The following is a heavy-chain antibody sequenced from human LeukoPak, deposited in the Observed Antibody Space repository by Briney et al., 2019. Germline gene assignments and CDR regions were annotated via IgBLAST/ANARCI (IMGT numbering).Heavy chain of an antibody. J-gene: IGHJ5*02. V-gene: IGHV4-61*08. D-gene: IGHD1-26*01. CDR1: GGSISSGDYY. CDR3: ARDRPIVGASYNWFDP. Sequence: SQTLSLTCTVSGGSISSGDYYWSWIRQPPGKGLEWIGYIYYSGSTNYNPSLKSRVTISVDTSKNQFSLKLSPVTAADTAVYYCARDRPIVGASYNWFDPWGQGTLVTVSS. CDR2: IYYSGST.